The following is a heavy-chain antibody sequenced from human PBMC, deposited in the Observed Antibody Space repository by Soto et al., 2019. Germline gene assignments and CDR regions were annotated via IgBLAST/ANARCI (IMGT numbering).Heavy chain of an antibody. CDR2: IYYSGST. D-gene: IGHD3-3*01. Sequence: PSETLSLTCTVSGGSISSSSYYWGWIRQPPGKGLEWIGSIYYSGSTYYNPSLKSRVTISVDTSKNQFSLKLSSVTAADTAVYYCARLTPPPWFITIFGVAPSDAFDIWGQGTMVTVSS. V-gene: IGHV4-39*01. CDR3: ARLTPPPWFITIFGVAPSDAFDI. J-gene: IGHJ3*02. CDR1: GGSISSSSYY.